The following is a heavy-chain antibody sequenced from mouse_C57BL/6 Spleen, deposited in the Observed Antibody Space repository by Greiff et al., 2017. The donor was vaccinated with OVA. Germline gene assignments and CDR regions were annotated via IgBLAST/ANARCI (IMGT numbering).Heavy chain of an antibody. D-gene: IGHD2-3*01. V-gene: IGHV1-82*01. CDR2: IYPGDGDT. CDR3: ARDGRGLDY. CDR1: GYAFSSSW. J-gene: IGHJ2*01. Sequence: VQLQESGPELVKPGASVKISCKASGYAFSSSWMNWVKQRPGKGLEWIGRIYPGDGDTNYNGKFKGKATLTADKSSSTAYMQLSSLTSEDSAVYFCARDGRGLDYWGQGTTLTVSS.